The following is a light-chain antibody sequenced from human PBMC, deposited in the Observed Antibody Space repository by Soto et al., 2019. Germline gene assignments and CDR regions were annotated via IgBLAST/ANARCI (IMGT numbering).Light chain of an antibody. Sequence: QTVVTQEPSLTVSPGGTVTLTCASSTGAVTTGNYASWFQQKPGQAPRTLIYTTGNRHSWTPARFSGSLLGGKAALTLSSVQPEDEADYYCLLYFGGAQLVFGGGTKVTVL. CDR2: TTG. V-gene: IGLV7-43*01. CDR1: TGAVTTGNY. CDR3: LLYFGGAQLV. J-gene: IGLJ3*02.